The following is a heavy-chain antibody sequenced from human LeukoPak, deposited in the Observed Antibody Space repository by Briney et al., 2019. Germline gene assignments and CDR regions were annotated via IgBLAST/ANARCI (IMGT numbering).Heavy chain of an antibody. D-gene: IGHD3-10*01. Sequence: GASLKISCQGSGYSFTSYWIGWLRQMPGRGLEWMGIIYPGDSDTSNSPSFQGQVTISADKSISPAYLQWSSLKASDTAMYYCARSSYYNYGSGPLHAYYFDYWGQGTLVTVSS. CDR1: GYSFTSYW. CDR2: IYPGDSDT. J-gene: IGHJ4*02. CDR3: ARSSYYNYGSGPLHAYYFDY. V-gene: IGHV5-51*01.